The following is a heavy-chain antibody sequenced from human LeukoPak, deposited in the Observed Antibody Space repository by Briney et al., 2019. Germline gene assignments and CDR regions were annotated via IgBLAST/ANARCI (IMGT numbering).Heavy chain of an antibody. V-gene: IGHV1-2*02. CDR3: ARSEGYCSGGSCFFPRPFDY. J-gene: IGHJ4*02. Sequence: ASVKVSCKASGYTFTGYYMHWVRQAPGQGLEWMGWINPNSGGTNYAQKFQGRVTMTRDTSIGTAYMELSRLRSDDTAVYYCARSEGYCSGGSCFFPRPFDYWGQGTLVTVSS. D-gene: IGHD2-15*01. CDR1: GYTFTGYY. CDR2: INPNSGGT.